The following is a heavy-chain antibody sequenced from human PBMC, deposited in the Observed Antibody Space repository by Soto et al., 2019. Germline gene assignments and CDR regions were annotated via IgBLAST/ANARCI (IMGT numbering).Heavy chain of an antibody. D-gene: IGHD4-17*01. Sequence: EVQLVESGGGLVQPGGSLRLSCAAPEFTFTNYWMHWVRQAPGEGLVWVSRISSSGITNYEDSVKGRITLSRDNAKNMVYLQMISLRAEDTAVYYCVRGGRLAYYMDVWGKGTTVTVSS. V-gene: IGHV3-74*01. CDR2: ISSSGIT. J-gene: IGHJ6*03. CDR3: VRGGRLAYYMDV. CDR1: EFTFTNYW.